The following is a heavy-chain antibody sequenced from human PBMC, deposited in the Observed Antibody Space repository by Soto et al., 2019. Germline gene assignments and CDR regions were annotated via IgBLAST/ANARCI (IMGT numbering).Heavy chain of an antibody. CDR1: GGSISSYY. V-gene: IGHV4-59*08. Sequence: PSETLSLTCTVSGGSISSYYWSWIRQPPGKGLEWIGYIYYSGSTNYNPSLKSRVTISVDTSKNQFSLKLSSVTAADTAVYYCARLAVAGTVVGDWFDPWGQGTLVTAPQ. CDR3: ARLAVAGTVVGDWFDP. CDR2: IYYSGST. D-gene: IGHD6-19*01. J-gene: IGHJ5*02.